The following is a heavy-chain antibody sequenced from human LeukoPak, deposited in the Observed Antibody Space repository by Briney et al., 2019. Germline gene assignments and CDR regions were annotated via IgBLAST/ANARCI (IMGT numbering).Heavy chain of an antibody. V-gene: IGHV3-7*01. CDR1: GFPFSSFW. Sequence: GGSLRLSCAASGFPFSSFWMSWVRQVPGKGLEWVANIKHDGSESHHVDSVRGRFTISRDNAKNSLYLQMNSLRAEDTAVYYCARNGPSHDAWGQGTLVTVSS. J-gene: IGHJ5*02. D-gene: IGHD2-8*01. CDR2: IKHDGSES. CDR3: ARNGPSHDA.